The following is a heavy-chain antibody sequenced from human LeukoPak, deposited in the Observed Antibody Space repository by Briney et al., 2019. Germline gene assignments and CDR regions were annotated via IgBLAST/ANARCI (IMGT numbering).Heavy chain of an antibody. V-gene: IGHV4-34*01. CDR2: INHSGST. D-gene: IGHD5-24*01. J-gene: IGHJ4*02. CDR1: GGSFSGYY. CDR3: ARGRSDGYNSGYYFDY. Sequence: PSETLSLTCAVYGGSFSGYYWSWIRQPPGKGLEWIGEINHSGSTNYNPSLKSRVTISVDTSKNQFSLKLSSVTAADTAVYYCARGRSDGYNSGYYFDYWGQGTLVTVSS.